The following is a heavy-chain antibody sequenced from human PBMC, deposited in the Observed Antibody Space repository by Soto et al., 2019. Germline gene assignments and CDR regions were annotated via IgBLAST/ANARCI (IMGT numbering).Heavy chain of an antibody. J-gene: IGHJ5*02. CDR3: ARKGGYCSSTSCTRYGFDP. CDR2: IYPGDSES. D-gene: IGHD2-2*01. V-gene: IGHV5-51*01. Sequence: GESLKISCKGSGYSFSSYWIGWVRQMPGKGLEWMGIIYPGDSESRYSPSFQGQVTISADKSISTAYLQWSSLKASDTAMYYCARKGGYCSSTSCTRYGFDPWGQGTLVTVSS. CDR1: GYSFSSYW.